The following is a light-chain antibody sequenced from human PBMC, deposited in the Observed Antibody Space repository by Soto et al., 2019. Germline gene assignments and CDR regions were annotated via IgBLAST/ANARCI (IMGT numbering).Light chain of an antibody. CDR1: SSNIGSNT. V-gene: IGLV1-44*01. Sequence: QSVLTQPPSASGTPGQRVTISCSGSSSNIGSNTVNWYQQLPGTAPKLLIYSNNQRHSGVPDRFSGSKSGTSASLAISGLQSEDEADYYCAAWDDSLNGYVFGTGTKLPVL. CDR2: SNN. J-gene: IGLJ1*01. CDR3: AAWDDSLNGYV.